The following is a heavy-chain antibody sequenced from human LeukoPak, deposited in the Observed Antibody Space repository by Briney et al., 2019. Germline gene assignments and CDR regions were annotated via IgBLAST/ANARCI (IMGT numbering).Heavy chain of an antibody. J-gene: IGHJ6*04. D-gene: IGHD2-15*01. V-gene: IGHV3-30*04. Sequence: GRSLRLSCAASGFTFSSYAMHWVRQAPGKGLEWVAVISYDGSNKYYAGSVKGRFTISRDNSKNTLYLQMNSLIAEDTAVYYCARDRLPGCSGGSCYSYYYYGMDVWGKGTTVTVSS. CDR2: ISYDGSNK. CDR3: ARDRLPGCSGGSCYSYYYYGMDV. CDR1: GFTFSSYA.